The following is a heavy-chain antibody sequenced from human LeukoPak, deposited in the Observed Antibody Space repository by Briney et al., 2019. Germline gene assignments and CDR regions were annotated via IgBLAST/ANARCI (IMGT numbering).Heavy chain of an antibody. V-gene: IGHV1-69*13. CDR1: GGTFSSYA. D-gene: IGHD1-1*01. CDR2: IIPIFGTA. Sequence: ASVRVSCKASGGTFSSYAISWVRQAPGQGLEWMGGIIPIFGTANYAQKFQGRVTITADESTSTAYMELSSLRSEDTAVYYCARGRYNWNDYLDYWGQGTLVTVSS. J-gene: IGHJ4*02. CDR3: ARGRYNWNDYLDY.